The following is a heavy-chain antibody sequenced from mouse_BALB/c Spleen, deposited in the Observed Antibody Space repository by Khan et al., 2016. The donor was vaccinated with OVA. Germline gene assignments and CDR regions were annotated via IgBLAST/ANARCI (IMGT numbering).Heavy chain of an antibody. CDR1: GYTFTNYW. CDR3: ARGYFGNYEFAY. Sequence: QVQLQQSGAELVKPGASVKLSCKTSGYTFTNYWIQWVKQRPGQGLGWIGQIFPGTGTTYSNENFKAKATLTVDTSSSTAYMHLSSLTSEDSAVYFCARGYFGNYEFAYWGQGALLTVSA. CDR2: IFPGTGTT. V-gene: IGHV1S132*01. D-gene: IGHD2-1*01. J-gene: IGHJ3*01.